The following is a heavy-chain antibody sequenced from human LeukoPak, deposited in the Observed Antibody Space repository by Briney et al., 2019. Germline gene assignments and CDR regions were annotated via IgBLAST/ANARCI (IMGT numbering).Heavy chain of an antibody. CDR2: INWNGGST. Sequence: GGSLRLSCAASGFTFDDHGMTWVRQAPGKGLEWVSGINWNGGSTGYADSVKGRFTISRDNAKNSLYLQMNSLRAEDTAVYYCAREPYDILTGYLYNWFDPWGQGTLVTVSS. CDR3: AREPYDILTGYLYNWFDP. J-gene: IGHJ5*02. D-gene: IGHD3-9*01. V-gene: IGHV3-20*04. CDR1: GFTFDDHG.